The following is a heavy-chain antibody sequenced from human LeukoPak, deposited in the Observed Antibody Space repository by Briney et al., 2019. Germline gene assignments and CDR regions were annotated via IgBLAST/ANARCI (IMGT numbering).Heavy chain of an antibody. J-gene: IGHJ6*02. CDR3: AKGLYDILTGHYYYYYGMDV. D-gene: IGHD3-9*01. CDR1: GFTFSSYG. V-gene: IGHV3-30*18. Sequence: GRSLRLSCAASGFTFSSYGMHWVRQAPGKGLEWVAVISYDGSNKYYADSVKGRFTISRDNSKNTLYLQMNSLRAEDTAVYYCAKGLYDILTGHYYYYYGMDVWGQGTTVTVSS. CDR2: ISYDGSNK.